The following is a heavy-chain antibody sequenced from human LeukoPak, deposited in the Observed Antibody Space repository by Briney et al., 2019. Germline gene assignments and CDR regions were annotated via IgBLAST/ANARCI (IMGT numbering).Heavy chain of an antibody. D-gene: IGHD3-10*01. Sequence: GGSLRLSCAASGFTFSSSGMSWVRQAPGKGLEWVSAISPSGGSTYFADSVKGRFTISRDNSRNTLYLQMNSLRAEDTAVYYCAKVAAWFGELPYFDYWGQGTLVTVSS. J-gene: IGHJ4*02. CDR2: ISPSGGST. CDR3: AKVAAWFGELPYFDY. CDR1: GFTFSSSG. V-gene: IGHV3-23*01.